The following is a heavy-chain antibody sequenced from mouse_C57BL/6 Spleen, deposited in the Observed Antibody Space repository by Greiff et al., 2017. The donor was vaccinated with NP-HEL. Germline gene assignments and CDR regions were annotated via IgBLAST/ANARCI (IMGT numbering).Heavy chain of an antibody. Sequence: EVQVVESGEGLVKPGGSLKLSCAASGFTFSSYAMSWVRQTPEKRLEWVAYISSGGDYIYYADTVKGRFSISRDNARNTLYLQMSSLKSEDTAMYYCTRGDWYFDVWGTGTTVTVSS. J-gene: IGHJ1*03. CDR1: GFTFSSYA. V-gene: IGHV5-9-1*02. CDR3: TRGDWYFDV. CDR2: ISSGGDYI.